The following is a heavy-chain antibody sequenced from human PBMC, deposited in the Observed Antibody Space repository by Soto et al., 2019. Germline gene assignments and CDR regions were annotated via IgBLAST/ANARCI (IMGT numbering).Heavy chain of an antibody. CDR1: GGSFSSYA. CDR3: ARVQWDTDSGYDTPLYYGMDV. J-gene: IGHJ6*02. D-gene: IGHD5-12*01. CDR2: IIPIFGTA. Sequence: SVKVSCKASGGSFSSYAISWVRQAPGQGLEWMGGIIPIFGTANYAQKFQGRVTITADESTSTAYMELSSLRSEDTAVYYCARVQWDTDSGYDTPLYYGMDVWGQGTTVTVSS. V-gene: IGHV1-69*13.